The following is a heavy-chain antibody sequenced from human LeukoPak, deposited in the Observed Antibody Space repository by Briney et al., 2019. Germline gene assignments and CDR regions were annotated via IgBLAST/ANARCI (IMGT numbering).Heavy chain of an antibody. CDR3: ARAPNSGYGMDV. J-gene: IGHJ6*02. V-gene: IGHV1-69*13. CDR2: IIPIFGTA. Sequence: SVKVSCKASGGTFSSYAISWVRQAPGQGLEWMGGIIPIFGTANYAQKFQGRVTITADESTSTAYMELSSLRSEDTAVYYCARAPNSGYGMDVWGQGTTVTASS. CDR1: GGTFSSYA. D-gene: IGHD1-26*01.